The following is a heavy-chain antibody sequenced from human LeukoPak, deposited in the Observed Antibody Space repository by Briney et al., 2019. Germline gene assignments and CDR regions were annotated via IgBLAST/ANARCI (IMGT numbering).Heavy chain of an antibody. CDR2: ISGSGGST. Sequence: GGSLRLSCAASGFTFSSYAMSWVRQAPGKGLEWVSAISGSGGSTYYADSVKGRFTISRDNAKNSLYLQMNSLRAEDTAVYYCARAIPDDDAFDIWGQGTMVTVSS. CDR1: GFTFSSYA. V-gene: IGHV3-23*01. J-gene: IGHJ3*02. CDR3: ARAIPDDDAFDI.